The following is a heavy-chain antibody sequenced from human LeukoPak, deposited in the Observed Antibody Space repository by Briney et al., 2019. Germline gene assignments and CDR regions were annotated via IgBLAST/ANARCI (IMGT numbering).Heavy chain of an antibody. Sequence: SETLSLTCADSGGSFSGYYWSWIRQPPGKGLEWTWEINHSGSTNYNPSLKSRVTISVDTSKNQFSLKLSSVTAADTAVYYCARGSGYYGSGSLWFDPWGQGTLVTVSS. CDR3: ARGSGYYGSGSLWFDP. J-gene: IGHJ5*02. CDR2: INHSGST. D-gene: IGHD3-10*01. CDR1: GGSFSGYY. V-gene: IGHV4-34*01.